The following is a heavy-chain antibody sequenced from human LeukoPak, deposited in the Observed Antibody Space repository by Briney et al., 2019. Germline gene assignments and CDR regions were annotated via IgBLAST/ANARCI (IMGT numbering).Heavy chain of an antibody. V-gene: IGHV3-23*01. CDR1: GFTFSSYG. D-gene: IGHD1-7*01. CDR2: ISGSGGST. J-gene: IGHJ4*02. CDR3: ARGNYIGGYYFDY. Sequence: GGSLRLSRAVSGFTFSSYGMNWVRQAPGKGLEWVSRISGSGGSTYYADSVRGRFTISRDNSKTTLYLQMNSLRAEDTAVYYCARGNYIGGYYFDYWGQGTLVTVSS.